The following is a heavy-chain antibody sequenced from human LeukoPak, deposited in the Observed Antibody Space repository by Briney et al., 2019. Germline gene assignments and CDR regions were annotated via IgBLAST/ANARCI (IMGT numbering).Heavy chain of an antibody. CDR1: GFTFSSYW. V-gene: IGHV3-74*01. CDR2: INSDGSST. CDR3: AREQDTAMVTDAFDI. D-gene: IGHD5-18*01. Sequence: PGGSLRLSCAASGFTFSSYWMHWVRQAPGKGLVWVSRINSDGSSTSYADSVKGRFTVSRDNAKNTLYLQMNSLRAEDTAVYYCAREQDTAMVTDAFDIWGQGTMVTVSS. J-gene: IGHJ3*02.